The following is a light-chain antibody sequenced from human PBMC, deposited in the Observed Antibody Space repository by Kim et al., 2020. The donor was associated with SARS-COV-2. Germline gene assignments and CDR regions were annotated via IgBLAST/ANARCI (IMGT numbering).Light chain of an antibody. CDR3: QQSYSTPWT. V-gene: IGKV1-39*01. CDR1: HSIYTY. Sequence: DIQMTQSPSSLSASVGDRVTLTCRASHSIYTYLNWYQLKTGKAPKLLVYVASSLQSGVPSRFSGSGSGTDFTLTISSLQPEDFATYYCQQSYSTPWTFGQGTKVDIK. CDR2: VAS. J-gene: IGKJ1*01.